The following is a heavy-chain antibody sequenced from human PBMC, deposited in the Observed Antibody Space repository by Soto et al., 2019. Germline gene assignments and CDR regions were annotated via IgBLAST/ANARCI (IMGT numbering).Heavy chain of an antibody. V-gene: IGHV1-18*01. CDR1: GYTFFTYD. D-gene: IGHD5-12*01. J-gene: IGHJ5*02. CDR2: ISTYSGET. Sequence: QVHLVQSGVEVKTPGASVKVSCQASGYTFFTYDISWVRQAPGQCLEWMGWISTYSGETNYAQKFQGRVTMTTDTSTTTAYLELRSLRSDDTAVYFCARHHGPTTSENWFDPWSQGILVTVSS. CDR3: ARHHGPTTSENWFDP.